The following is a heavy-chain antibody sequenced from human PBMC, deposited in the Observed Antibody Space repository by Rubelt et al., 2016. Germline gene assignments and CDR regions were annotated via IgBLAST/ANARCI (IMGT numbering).Heavy chain of an antibody. J-gene: IGHJ6*02. CDR2: TRNKANSYTT. CDR1: GFAFSHYG. CDR3: ARVNSGYYYYYGMDV. Sequence: VQLVESGGGVVQPGRSLRLSCAASGFAFSHYGMHWVRQAPGKGLEWVGRTRNKANSYTTEYAASVKGRFTISRYDSKNSLYLQMNSLKTEDTAVYYCARVNSGYYYYYGMDVWGQGTTVTVSS. V-gene: IGHV3-72*01. D-gene: IGHD6-19*01.